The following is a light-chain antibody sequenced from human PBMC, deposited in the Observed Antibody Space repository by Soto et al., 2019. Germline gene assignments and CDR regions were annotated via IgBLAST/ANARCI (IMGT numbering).Light chain of an antibody. CDR3: QQYGSSPPYT. Sequence: EIVLPQSPGTLSLSPGERATLSCRASQSVSSSYLAWYQQKSGQAPRLLLYGASSRATGIPDRFSGSGSGTDFTLTISRLEPEDFAVYYCQQYGSSPPYTFGQGTKLELK. CDR2: GAS. V-gene: IGKV3-20*01. J-gene: IGKJ2*01. CDR1: QSVSSSY.